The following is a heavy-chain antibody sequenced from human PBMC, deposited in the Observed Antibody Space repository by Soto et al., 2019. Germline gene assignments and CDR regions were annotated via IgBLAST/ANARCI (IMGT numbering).Heavy chain of an antibody. D-gene: IGHD3-16*01. CDR3: ASGGSDYIWGSYSFDY. CDR1: GGSISSYY. V-gene: IGHV4-59*08. Sequence: SETLSLTCTVSGGSISSYYWSWIRQPPGKGLEWVGYIYYSGSTNYNPSLKSRVTISVDTSKNQFSLKLSSVTAADTAVYYCASGGSDYIWGSYSFDYWGQGTLVTVSS. J-gene: IGHJ4*02. CDR2: IYYSGST.